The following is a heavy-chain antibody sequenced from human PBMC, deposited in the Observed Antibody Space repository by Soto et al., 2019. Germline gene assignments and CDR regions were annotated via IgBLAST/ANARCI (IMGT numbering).Heavy chain of an antibody. J-gene: IGHJ4*02. Sequence: EVQLLESGGNLVQPGGSLRLSCAASGFTFSSYVMSWVRQAPGKGLEWVSTISGSGASIYDADSVKGRFTISRDNSKNTVYLQMNSLRAEDTAVYYCAKGGLGSCTGGTCYGSDYWGQGTLVTVSS. CDR1: GFTFSSYV. D-gene: IGHD2-15*01. CDR2: ISGSGASI. CDR3: AKGGLGSCTGGTCYGSDY. V-gene: IGHV3-23*01.